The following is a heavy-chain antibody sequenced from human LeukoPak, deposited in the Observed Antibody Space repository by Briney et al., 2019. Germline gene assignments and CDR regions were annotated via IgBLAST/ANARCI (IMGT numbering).Heavy chain of an antibody. CDR2: IRYDGSNK. CDR3: AKGNGYSSYVPEGYYYYYMDV. D-gene: IGHD6-6*01. V-gene: IGHV3-30*02. CDR1: GFTFSSYG. J-gene: IGHJ6*03. Sequence: GGSLRLSCAASGFTFSSYGMHWVRQAPGKGLEWVAFIRYDGSNKYYADSVKGRFTISRDNSKNTLYLQMNSLRAEDTAVYYCAKGNGYSSYVPEGYYYYYMDVWGKGTTVTISS.